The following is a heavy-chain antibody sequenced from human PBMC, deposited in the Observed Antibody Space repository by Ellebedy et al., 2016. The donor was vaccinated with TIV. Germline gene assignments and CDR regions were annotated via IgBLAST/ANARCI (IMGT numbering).Heavy chain of an antibody. D-gene: IGHD2-2*01. J-gene: IGHJ4*02. CDR1: GFTFSSYW. CDR2: IKQDGSKR. V-gene: IGHV3-7*01. Sequence: PGGSLRLSCAASGFTFSSYWMSWVRQAPGKGLEWVANIKQDGSKRFYVDSVKGRITISRDNAKNSLYLQMNNLRAEDTAVYYCVRERYGSSSTLDYWGQGTLVTVSS. CDR3: VRERYGSSSTLDY.